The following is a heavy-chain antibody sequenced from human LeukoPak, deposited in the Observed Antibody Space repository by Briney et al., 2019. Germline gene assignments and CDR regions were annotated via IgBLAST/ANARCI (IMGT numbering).Heavy chain of an antibody. CDR2: ISWNSGSI. D-gene: IGHD5-18*01. V-gene: IGHV3-9*01. CDR3: ARDRGYSYGYALDY. CDR1: GFTFDDYA. J-gene: IGHJ4*02. Sequence: GGSLRLSCAASGFTFDDYAMHWVRQAPGKGLEWVSGISWNSGSIGYADSVKGRFTISRDNAKNSLYLQMNSLRAEDTAVYYCARDRGYSYGYALDYWGQGTLVTVSS.